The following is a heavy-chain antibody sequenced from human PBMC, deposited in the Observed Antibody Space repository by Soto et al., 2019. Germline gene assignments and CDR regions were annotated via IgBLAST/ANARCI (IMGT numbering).Heavy chain of an antibody. D-gene: IGHD6-19*01. J-gene: IGHJ4*02. CDR1: GFTFSKYA. CDR2: IFHDGSNT. CDR3: ALLAVPRNIPEQFIDY. V-gene: IGHV3-33*01. Sequence: QAHLVESGGGVAQPGRSLRLSCAASGFTFSKYAMHWVRQAPGKGLKWVAVIFHDGSNTYYADSVKGRFTVSRDNSRNTLYLQMNSLRAEDTAVYYRALLAVPRNIPEQFIDYWGQGTLVTVSS.